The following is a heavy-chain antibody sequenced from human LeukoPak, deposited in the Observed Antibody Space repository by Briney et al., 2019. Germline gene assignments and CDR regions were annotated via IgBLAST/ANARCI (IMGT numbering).Heavy chain of an antibody. Sequence: PGASLRLSCAASGFTFSSYAMSWVRQAPGKGLEWVSAISGSGGSTYYADSVKGRFTISRDNAKNSVYLQMNSLRVEDTAVYYCAREFHCSGGTCYIDYYYYAMDVWGKGTTVTVSS. D-gene: IGHD2-15*01. J-gene: IGHJ6*04. CDR1: GFTFSSYA. CDR2: ISGSGGST. CDR3: AREFHCSGGTCYIDYYYYAMDV. V-gene: IGHV3-23*01.